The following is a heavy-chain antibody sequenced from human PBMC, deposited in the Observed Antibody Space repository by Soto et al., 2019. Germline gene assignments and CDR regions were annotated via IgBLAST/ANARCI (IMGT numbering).Heavy chain of an antibody. V-gene: IGHV4-34*01. Sequence: KGLEWIGEINHSGSTNYNPSLKSRVTISVDTSKNQFSLKLSSVTAADTAVYYCARGLRGHTAMVKWGLDYWGQGTPVPVSP. CDR2: INHSGST. J-gene: IGHJ4*02. D-gene: IGHD5-18*01. CDR3: ARGLRGHTAMVKWGLDY.